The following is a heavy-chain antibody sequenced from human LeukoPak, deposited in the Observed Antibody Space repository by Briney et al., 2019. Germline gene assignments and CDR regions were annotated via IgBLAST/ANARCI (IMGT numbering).Heavy chain of an antibody. CDR2: ISYDGSNK. D-gene: IGHD5-18*01. Sequence: GGSLRLSCAASGFTFSSYAMHWVRQAPGKGLEWVAVISYDGSNKYYADSVKGRFTISRDNSKNTLYLQMNSLRAEDTAVYYCAKDLQVDTAMVDPFDYWGQGTLVTVS. V-gene: IGHV3-30*18. CDR1: GFTFSSYA. CDR3: AKDLQVDTAMVDPFDY. J-gene: IGHJ4*02.